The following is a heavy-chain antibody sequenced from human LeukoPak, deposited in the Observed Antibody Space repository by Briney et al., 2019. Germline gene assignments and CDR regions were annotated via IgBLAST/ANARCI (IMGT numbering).Heavy chain of an antibody. CDR2: IYHSGST. V-gene: IGHV4-38-2*02. J-gene: IGHJ6*03. CDR3: ARGVREMATIHGGTYYMDV. Sequence: SETLSLTCTVSGYSISSGYYWGWIRQPPGKGLEWIGSIYHSGSTYYNPSLKSRVTISVDTSKNQVSLKLSSVTAADTAVYYCARGVREMATIHGGTYYMDVWGKGTTVTVSS. D-gene: IGHD5-24*01. CDR1: GYSISSGYY.